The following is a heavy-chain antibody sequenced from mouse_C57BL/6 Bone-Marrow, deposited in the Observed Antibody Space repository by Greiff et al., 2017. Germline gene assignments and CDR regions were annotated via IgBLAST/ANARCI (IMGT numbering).Heavy chain of an antibody. Sequence: VQLQQSGAELVMPGASVKLSCKASGYTFTSYWMHWVKQRPGQGLEWIGEIDPSDSYTNYNQKFKGKSTLTVYKSSSTAYMQLSSLTSEDSAVYYCARNSNYVGYFDVWGTGTTVTVSS. J-gene: IGHJ1*03. D-gene: IGHD2-5*01. CDR3: ARNSNYVGYFDV. CDR1: GYTFTSYW. V-gene: IGHV1-69*01. CDR2: IDPSDSYT.